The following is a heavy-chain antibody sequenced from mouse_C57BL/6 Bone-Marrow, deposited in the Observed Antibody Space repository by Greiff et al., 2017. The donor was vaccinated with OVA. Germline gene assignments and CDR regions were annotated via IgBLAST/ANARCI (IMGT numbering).Heavy chain of an antibody. CDR2: IDPENGDT. J-gene: IGHJ3*01. Sequence: EVMLVESGAELVRPGASVKLSCTASGFNIKDDYMHWVKQRPEQGLEWIGWIDPENGDTAYASKFQGKATITADTSSNTAYLQLSSLTSEDTAVYYCTTRDLLREGFAYWGQGTLVTVSA. D-gene: IGHD2-1*01. CDR3: TTRDLLREGFAY. CDR1: GFNIKDDY. V-gene: IGHV14-4*01.